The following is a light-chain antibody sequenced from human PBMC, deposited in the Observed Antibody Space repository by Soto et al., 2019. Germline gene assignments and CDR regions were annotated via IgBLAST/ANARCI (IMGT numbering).Light chain of an antibody. Sequence: DIQLTQSPSFLSASVGDIVTITFRASQVIGNYLAWYQQKPGKVPKLLIYGAYTLQSGVPSRFSGRGFGTDFTLTISSLQPEDFATYYCQQSFTTPSFGQGTRLEI. CDR1: QVIGNY. CDR2: GAY. CDR3: QQSFTTPS. J-gene: IGKJ5*01. V-gene: IGKV1-27*01.